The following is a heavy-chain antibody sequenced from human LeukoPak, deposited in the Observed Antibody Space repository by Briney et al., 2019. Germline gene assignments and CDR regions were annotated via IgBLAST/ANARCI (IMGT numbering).Heavy chain of an antibody. CDR1: GFTVSSNY. CDR2: IYSGGST. CDR3: AKPRGGYYFDY. Sequence: PGGSLRLSCAASGFTVSSNYMSWVRQAPGKGLEWVSVIYSGGSTYYADSVKGRFTISRDNSKNTVYLQMNSLRPEDTAVYYCAKPRGGYYFDYWGQGTLVTVSS. J-gene: IGHJ4*02. D-gene: IGHD3-3*01. V-gene: IGHV3-53*05.